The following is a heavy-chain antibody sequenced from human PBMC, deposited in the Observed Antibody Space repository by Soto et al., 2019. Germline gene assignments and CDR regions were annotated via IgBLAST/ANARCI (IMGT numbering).Heavy chain of an antibody. Sequence: GGSLRLSCAASGFTFRSYALHWVRQAPGKGLEWLAVISDDGSNKKYADSVKGRFTISRDNSKNTLFLQMNSLRAEDTAVYYCARSYSGYDSVGYWGQGTLVTVSS. CDR2: ISDDGSNK. D-gene: IGHD5-12*01. V-gene: IGHV3-30-3*01. CDR3: ARSYSGYDSVGY. CDR1: GFTFRSYA. J-gene: IGHJ4*02.